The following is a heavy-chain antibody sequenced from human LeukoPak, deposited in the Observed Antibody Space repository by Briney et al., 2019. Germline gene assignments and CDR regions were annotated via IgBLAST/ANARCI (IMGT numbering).Heavy chain of an antibody. Sequence: PSQTLSLTCTVSGGSISTFYWSWIRQPPGKGLEWIGYIHYSGTTNFNPSLKSRLTISVDKSKNQVSLNLSSVTAADTAVYYCARSSGWYYFESWGQGTLATVSS. J-gene: IGHJ4*02. CDR3: ARSSGWYYFES. CDR1: GGSISTFY. CDR2: IHYSGTT. D-gene: IGHD6-19*01. V-gene: IGHV4-59*08.